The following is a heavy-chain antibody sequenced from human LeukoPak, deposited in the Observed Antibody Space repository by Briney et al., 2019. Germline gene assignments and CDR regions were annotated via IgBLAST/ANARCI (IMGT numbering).Heavy chain of an antibody. J-gene: IGHJ4*02. V-gene: IGHV3-74*01. D-gene: IGHD1-7*01. CDR2: INPDGSTI. CDR3: ATAGNYRFDY. Sequence: PGGSLRLSCAASGFTFSNYWVHWVRQAPGKGLVWVSRINPDGSTINYADSVKGRFTISRDNAKNTQNLQMNSLRAEDTAVYYCATAGNYRFDYWGQGTLVTVSS. CDR1: GFTFSNYW.